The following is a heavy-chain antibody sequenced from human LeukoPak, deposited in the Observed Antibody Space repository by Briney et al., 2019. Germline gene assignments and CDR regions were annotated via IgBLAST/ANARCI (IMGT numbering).Heavy chain of an antibody. D-gene: IGHD3-22*01. CDR3: ARRTRDSSGYTTPDY. J-gene: IGHJ4*02. V-gene: IGHV3-48*03. CDR1: GFTFSSYE. Sequence: PGGSLRLSCAASGFTFSSYEMNWVRQAPGKGLEWVSYISSSGSTIYYADSVKGRFTISRDNAKNSLYLQMNSLRAEDTAVYYCARRTRDSSGYTTPDYWGQGTLVTVSS. CDR2: ISSSGSTI.